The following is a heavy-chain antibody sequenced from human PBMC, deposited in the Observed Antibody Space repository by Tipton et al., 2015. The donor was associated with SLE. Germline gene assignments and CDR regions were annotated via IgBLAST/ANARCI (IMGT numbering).Heavy chain of an antibody. CDR3: ARDLSD. J-gene: IGHJ1*01. Sequence: TLSLTCTVSGYSISSGYYWGWIRQPPGKGLEWIGSIYHSGSTYYNPSLKSRVTISVDTSKNQFSLKLSSVTAADTAVYYCARDLSDWGQGTLVTVSS. CDR1: GYSISSGYY. CDR2: IYHSGST. D-gene: IGHD2/OR15-2a*01. V-gene: IGHV4-38-2*02.